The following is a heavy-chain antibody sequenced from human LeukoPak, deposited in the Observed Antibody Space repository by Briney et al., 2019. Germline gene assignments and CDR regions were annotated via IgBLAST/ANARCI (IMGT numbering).Heavy chain of an antibody. CDR1: GFTFSSYG. J-gene: IGHJ4*02. CDR3: TTWSSQFDY. D-gene: IGHD6-6*01. CDR2: ISYDGSNK. V-gene: IGHV3-30*03. Sequence: TGGSLRLSCAASGFTFSSYGMHWVRQAPGKGLEWVAVISYDGSNKYYADSVKGRFTISRDNSKNTLYLQMNSLRAEDTAVYYCTTWSSQFDYWGQGTLVTVSS.